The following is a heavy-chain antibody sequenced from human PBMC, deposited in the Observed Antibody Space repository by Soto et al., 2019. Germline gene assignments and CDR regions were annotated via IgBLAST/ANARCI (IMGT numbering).Heavy chain of an antibody. CDR2: ISGSGGSI. V-gene: IGHV3-23*01. Sequence: GGSLRLSCVASGFTLTNYAMTWVRQAPGKGLEWVSVISGSGGSIHYADSVKGRFSISRDTSRNTLYLHMNGLRAEDAALYYCARYVAPSPTVIRAFDYWGQGTLVTVSS. D-gene: IGHD1-1*01. J-gene: IGHJ4*02. CDR3: ARYVAPSPTVIRAFDY. CDR1: GFTLTNYA.